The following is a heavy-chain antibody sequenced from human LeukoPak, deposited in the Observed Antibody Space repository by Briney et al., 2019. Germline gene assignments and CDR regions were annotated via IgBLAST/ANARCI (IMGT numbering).Heavy chain of an antibody. V-gene: IGHV3-33*01. Sequence: GGSLGLSCAASGFTFSSYGMHWVRQAPGKGLEWVAVIWYDGSNKYYADSVKGRFTISRDNSKNTLYLQMNSLRAEDTAVYYCARGGNYDSRLDYWGQGTLVTVSS. D-gene: IGHD3-22*01. J-gene: IGHJ4*02. CDR3: ARGGNYDSRLDY. CDR1: GFTFSSYG. CDR2: IWYDGSNK.